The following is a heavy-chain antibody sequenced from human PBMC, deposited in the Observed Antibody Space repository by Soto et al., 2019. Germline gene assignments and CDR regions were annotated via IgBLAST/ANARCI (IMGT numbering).Heavy chain of an antibody. D-gene: IGHD3-3*01. CDR3: ARSSRYDIWSGYYSFDY. V-gene: IGHV1-8*01. J-gene: IGHJ4*02. CDR2: MNPNSGNT. Sequence: ASVKVSCKASRYTFASHDMNWVRQASEQGLEWMGWMNPNSGNTDYAQKFQGRVTMSRNTSIRAAYMELSSLRPEDTDVYYCARSSRYDIWSGYYSFDYWGQGTPVTSPQ. CDR1: RYTFASHD.